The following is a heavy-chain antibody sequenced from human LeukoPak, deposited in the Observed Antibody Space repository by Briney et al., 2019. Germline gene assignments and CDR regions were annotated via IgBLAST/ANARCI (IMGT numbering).Heavy chain of an antibody. D-gene: IGHD2-15*01. Sequence: PGGSLRLSCAASGFTFSSYAMSWVRQAPGKGLEWVSAISGSGGSAYYADSVKGRFTISRDNSKNTLYLQMNSLRAEDTAVYYCAKWVVYYYYYMDVWGKGTTVTVSS. CDR1: GFTFSSYA. CDR3: AKWVVYYYYYMDV. CDR2: ISGSGGSA. J-gene: IGHJ6*03. V-gene: IGHV3-23*01.